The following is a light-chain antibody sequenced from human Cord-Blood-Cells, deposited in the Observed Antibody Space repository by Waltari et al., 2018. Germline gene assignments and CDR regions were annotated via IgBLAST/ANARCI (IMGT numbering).Light chain of an antibody. CDR2: GNS. CDR3: QSYDSSVV. J-gene: IGLJ2*01. CDR1: STTIGAGYD. Sequence: QSVLPQPPSVSGAPGQRVTIPCTGRSTTIGAGYDVHWYQQLPGTAPKLLIYGNSNRPSGVPDRFSGSKSGTSASLAITGLQAEDEADYYCQSYDSSVVFGGGTKLTVL. V-gene: IGLV1-40*01.